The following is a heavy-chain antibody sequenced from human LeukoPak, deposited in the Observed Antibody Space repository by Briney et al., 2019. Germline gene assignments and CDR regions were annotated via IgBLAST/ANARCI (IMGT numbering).Heavy chain of an antibody. J-gene: IGHJ6*03. CDR3: ARLQAPRYYYYYMDV. Sequence: GESLKISCKGSGYSFTSYWIGWVRQMPGKGLEWMGIIYPGDSDTRYSPSFQGQVTISADKSISTAYLQWSSLKASDTAMYYCARLQAPRYYYYYMDVWGKGTTVTVSS. CDR1: GYSFTSYW. V-gene: IGHV5-51*01. CDR2: IYPGDSDT.